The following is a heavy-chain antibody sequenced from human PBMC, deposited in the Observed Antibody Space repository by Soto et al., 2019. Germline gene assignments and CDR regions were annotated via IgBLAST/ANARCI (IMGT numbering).Heavy chain of an antibody. D-gene: IGHD6-6*01. CDR2: FYYSGST. CDR3: ARHEPYSSSPLFDY. V-gene: IGHV4-39*01. Sequence: SETLSLTCTVSGGSISSSSYYWGWIRQPPGKGLEWIGSFYYSGSTYYNPSLKSRVTISVDTSKNQFSLKLSSVTAADTAVYYCARHEPYSSSPLFDYWGQGTLVTVSS. CDR1: GGSISSSSYY. J-gene: IGHJ4*02.